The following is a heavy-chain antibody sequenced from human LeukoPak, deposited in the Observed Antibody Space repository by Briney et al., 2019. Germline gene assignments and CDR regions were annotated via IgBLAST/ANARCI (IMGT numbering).Heavy chain of an antibody. CDR2: TYYRSKWYN. J-gene: IGHJ6*02. D-gene: IGHD2-2*01. CDR1: GDSVSSNSAA. V-gene: IGHV6-1*01. CDR3: AREMLVVVPAAIIYYYGMDV. Sequence: SQTLSLTCAISGDSVSSNSAAWNWIRQSPSRGLEWLGRTYYRSKWYNDYAVSVKSRITINPDTSKNRFSLQLNSVTPEDTAVYYCAREMLVVVPAAIIYYYGMDVWGQGTTVTVSS.